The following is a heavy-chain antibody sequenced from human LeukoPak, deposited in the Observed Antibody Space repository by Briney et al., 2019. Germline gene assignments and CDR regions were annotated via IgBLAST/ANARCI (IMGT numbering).Heavy chain of an antibody. CDR1: GFTFSSYS. CDR2: ISSSSSYI. D-gene: IGHD1-26*01. J-gene: IGHJ6*03. V-gene: IGHV3-21*01. Sequence: KPGGSLRLSCAASGFTFSSYSMNWVRQAPGKGLEWVSSISSSSSYIYYADSVKGRFTISRDNAKNSLYLQMNSLRAEDTAVYYCAREAYGGSYLREELDHMDVWGKGTTVTVSS. CDR3: AREAYGGSYLREELDHMDV.